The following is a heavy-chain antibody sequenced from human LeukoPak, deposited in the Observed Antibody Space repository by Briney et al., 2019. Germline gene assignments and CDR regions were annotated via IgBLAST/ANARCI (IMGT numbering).Heavy chain of an antibody. Sequence: GGSLRLSCAVSGFTFSNYWMHWVRQAPGMGLEWVSTISSSGTSIYYADSVKGRFTISRDNAKSSLWLQMSSLRVEDTAVFYCARAKGDPVVPAAMLDYWGQGTLVTVSS. J-gene: IGHJ4*02. V-gene: IGHV3-21*01. D-gene: IGHD2-2*01. CDR2: ISSSGTSI. CDR3: ARAKGDPVVPAAMLDY. CDR1: GFTFSNYW.